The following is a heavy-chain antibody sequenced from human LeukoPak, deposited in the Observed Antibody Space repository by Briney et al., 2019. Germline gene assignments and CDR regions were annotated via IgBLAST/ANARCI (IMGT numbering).Heavy chain of an antibody. Sequence: GASVKVSCKASGYTFTSYGISWVRQAPGQGLEWMGWMNPNSGNTGYAQKFQGRVTMTRNTSISTAYMELSSLRSEDTAVYYCARGPRRIVVVITTSVDYWGQGTLVTVSS. CDR2: MNPNSGNT. CDR3: ARGPRRIVVVITTSVDY. CDR1: GYTFTSYG. J-gene: IGHJ4*02. V-gene: IGHV1-8*02. D-gene: IGHD3-22*01.